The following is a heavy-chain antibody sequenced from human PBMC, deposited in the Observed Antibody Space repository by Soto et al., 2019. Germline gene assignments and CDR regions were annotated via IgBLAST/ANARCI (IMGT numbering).Heavy chain of an antibody. J-gene: IGHJ6*02. D-gene: IGHD1-1*01. CDR1: GGTFSSYT. CDR2: IIPILGIA. CDR3: ARETKNKGLQPTTGMDV. V-gene: IGHV1-69*08. Sequence: QVQLVQSGAEVKKPGSSVKVSCKASGGTFSSYTISWVRQAPGQGLEWMGRIIPILGIANYAQKFQGRVTITAXXAXSXXYMELSSLRSEDTAVYYCARETKNKGLQPTTGMDVWGQGTTVTVSS.